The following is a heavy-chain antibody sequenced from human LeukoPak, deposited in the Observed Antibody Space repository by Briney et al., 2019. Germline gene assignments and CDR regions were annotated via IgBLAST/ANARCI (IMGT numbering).Heavy chain of an antibody. V-gene: IGHV4-4*02. CDR1: GGSISSSNW. CDR3: AREGLFGYGYDA. CDR2: INHSGST. J-gene: IGHJ5*02. D-gene: IGHD3-22*01. Sequence: SETLSLTCTVSGGSISSSNWWTWVRQPPGKGLEWIGGINHSGSTNYNPSLKSRVTTSVDTSKNQFSLKLSSVTAADTAVYYCAREGLFGYGYDAWGQGTLVTVSS.